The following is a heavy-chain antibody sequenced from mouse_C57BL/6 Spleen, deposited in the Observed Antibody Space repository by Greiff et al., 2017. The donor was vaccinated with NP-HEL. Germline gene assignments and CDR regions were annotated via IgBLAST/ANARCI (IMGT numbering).Heavy chain of an antibody. Sequence: QVQLKQSGAELVRPGTSVKVSCKASGYAFTNYLIEWVKQRPGQGLEWIGVINPGSGGTNYNEKFKGKATLTADKSSSTAYMQLSSLTSEDSAVYFCARSENYYGSSYEAMDYWGQGTSVTVSS. V-gene: IGHV1-54*01. CDR2: INPGSGGT. CDR1: GYAFTNYL. D-gene: IGHD1-1*01. J-gene: IGHJ4*01. CDR3: ARSENYYGSSYEAMDY.